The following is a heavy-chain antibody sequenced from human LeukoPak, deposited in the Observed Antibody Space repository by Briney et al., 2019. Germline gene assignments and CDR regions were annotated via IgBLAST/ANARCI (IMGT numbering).Heavy chain of an antibody. V-gene: IGHV4-39*07. CDR1: GGSISSSSYY. J-gene: IGHJ4*02. D-gene: IGHD3-10*01. Sequence: PSETLSLTCTDSGGSISSSSYYWGWIRQPPGKGLEWIGSIYYSGSTYYNPSLKSRVTISVDTSKNQFSLKLSSVTAADTAVYYCARDTSDYYGWGSYPIDYWGQGTLVTVSS. CDR3: ARDTSDYYGWGSYPIDY. CDR2: IYYSGST.